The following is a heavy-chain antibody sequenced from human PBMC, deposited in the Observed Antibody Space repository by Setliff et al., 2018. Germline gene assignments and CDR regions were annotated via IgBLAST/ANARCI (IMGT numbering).Heavy chain of an antibody. CDR2: INHTGGT. D-gene: IGHD3-10*01. CDR3: ARHKSNGSGSYPSLYMDV. CDR1: GGSFSGSF. J-gene: IGHJ6*03. Sequence: PSETLSLTCAVYGGSFSGSFWSWIRQPPGKGLEWIGEINHTGGTNYTPSLKSRVTISVDAPDNQFSVKLSSVTAADTAVYYCARHKSNGSGSYPSLYMDVWGKGIMVTVSS. V-gene: IGHV4-34*01.